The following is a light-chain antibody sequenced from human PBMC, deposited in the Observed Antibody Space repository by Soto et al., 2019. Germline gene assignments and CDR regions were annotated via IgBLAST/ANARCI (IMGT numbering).Light chain of an antibody. V-gene: IGKV3-20*01. J-gene: IGKJ1*01. CDR2: GAS. CDR3: QQYGSSPWT. CDR1: QIGGSSY. Sequence: IVLTESPGTVYVSQGKRATLSCRASQIGGSSYVAWYQQKPGQAPRLLIYGASSRATGIPARFSGSGSGTDFTLTISRLESEDFAVYYCQQYGSSPWTFGQGTKVDIK.